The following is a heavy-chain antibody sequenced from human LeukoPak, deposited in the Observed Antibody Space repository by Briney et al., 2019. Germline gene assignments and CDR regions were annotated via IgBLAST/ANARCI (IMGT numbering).Heavy chain of an antibody. V-gene: IGHV4-4*02. J-gene: IGHJ6*02. Sequence: SGTLSLTCAVSGGSISSSNWWSWVRQPPGMGLEWIGEIYHSGSTNYNPSLKSRVTTSVDKSKNQFSLKLSSVTAADTAVYYCARKHYYYGMDVWGQGTTVTVSS. CDR1: GGSISSSNW. CDR3: ARKHYYYGMDV. CDR2: IYHSGST.